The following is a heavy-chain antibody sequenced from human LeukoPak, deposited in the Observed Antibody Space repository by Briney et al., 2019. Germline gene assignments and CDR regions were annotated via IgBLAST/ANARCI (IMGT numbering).Heavy chain of an antibody. CDR3: ARDAGLYYYYKDV. CDR2: IKQDGSEK. V-gene: IGHV3-7*01. CDR1: GVTFSSNW. Sequence: GGSLRLSCVASGVTFSSNWMSWVRQAPGKGVEWVANIKQDGSEKHYVDSVKGRFTTSRDNAKNSLYLQMNSLRAEDTAVYYCARDAGLYYYYKDVWGKGTTVTVSS. J-gene: IGHJ6*03.